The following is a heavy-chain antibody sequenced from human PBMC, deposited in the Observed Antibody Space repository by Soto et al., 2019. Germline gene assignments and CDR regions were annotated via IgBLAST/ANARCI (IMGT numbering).Heavy chain of an antibody. D-gene: IGHD6-6*01. CDR1: GFTFSSYA. V-gene: IGHV3-64*01. J-gene: IGHJ3*02. Sequence: GGSLRLCCAASGFTFSSYAMHWVRQAPGKGLEYVSAISSNGGSTYYANSVKGRFTISRDNSKSTLYLQMGSLRAEDMVVYYCARGHIAARTVPFDIWGQGTMVTVSS. CDR3: ARGHIAARTVPFDI. CDR2: ISSNGGST.